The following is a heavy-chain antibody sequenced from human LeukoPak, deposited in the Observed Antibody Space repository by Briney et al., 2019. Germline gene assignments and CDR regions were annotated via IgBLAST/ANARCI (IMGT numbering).Heavy chain of an antibody. CDR1: GASISSYY. Sequence: SETLSLTCTVSGASISSYYWSWIRQPPGKGLEWIGEINHSGSTNYNPSLKSRVTISVDTSKNQFSLKLSSVTAADTAVYYCARRWGLRYFDWLPRMIHDNWFDPWGQGTLVTVSS. CDR3: ARRWGLRYFDWLPRMIHDNWFDP. J-gene: IGHJ5*02. CDR2: INHSGST. V-gene: IGHV4-34*01. D-gene: IGHD3-9*01.